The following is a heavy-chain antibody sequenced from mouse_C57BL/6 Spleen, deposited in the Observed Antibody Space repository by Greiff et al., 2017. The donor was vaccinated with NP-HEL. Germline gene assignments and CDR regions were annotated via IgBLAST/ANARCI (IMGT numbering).Heavy chain of an antibody. V-gene: IGHV1-9*01. J-gene: IGHJ4*01. CDR2: ILPGSGST. Sequence: QVQLQQSGAELMKPGASVKLSCKATGYTFTGYWIEWVKQRPGHGLEWIGEILPGSGSTNYNEKFKGKATLTADTSSNTAYMQLSSLTTEDSAIFYCARLSTVVATYYYAMDDWGQGTSVTVSS. D-gene: IGHD1-1*01. CDR1: GYTFTGYW. CDR3: ARLSTVVATYYYAMDD.